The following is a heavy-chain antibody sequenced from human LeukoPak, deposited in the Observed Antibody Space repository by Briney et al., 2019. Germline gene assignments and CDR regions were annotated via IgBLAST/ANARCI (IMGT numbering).Heavy chain of an antibody. J-gene: IGHJ4*02. CDR2: INHSGST. CDR1: GGSFSGYY. V-gene: IGHV4-34*01. Sequence: SETLSLTCAVYGGSFSGYYWSWIRQPPGKGLEWIGEINHSGSTNYNPPLKSRVTISVDTSKNQFSLKLSSVTAADTAVYYCARGRTMVPGVTFHYWGQGTLVTVSS. CDR3: ARGRTMVPGVTFHY. D-gene: IGHD3-10*01.